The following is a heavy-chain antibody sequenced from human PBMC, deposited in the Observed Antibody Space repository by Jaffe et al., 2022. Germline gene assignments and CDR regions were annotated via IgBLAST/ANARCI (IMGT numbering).Heavy chain of an antibody. Sequence: QVQLQESGPGLVKPSETLSLTCAVSGYSISSGYYWGWIRQPPGKGLEWIGSIYHSGSTYYNPSLKSRVTISVDTSKNQFSLKLSSVTAADTAVYYCARDSLLPYYYGSGSYLRVFDYYYYMDVWGKGTTVTVSS. V-gene: IGHV4-38-2*02. J-gene: IGHJ6*03. D-gene: IGHD3-10*01. CDR3: ARDSLLPYYYGSGSYLRVFDYYYYMDV. CDR2: IYHSGST. CDR1: GYSISSGYY.